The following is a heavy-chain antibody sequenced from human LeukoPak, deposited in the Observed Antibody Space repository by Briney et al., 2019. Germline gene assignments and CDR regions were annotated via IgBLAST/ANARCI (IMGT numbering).Heavy chain of an antibody. Sequence: SVKVSCKASGGTFSSYAISWVRQAPGQGLEWMGGIIPIFGTANYAQKFQGRVTITTDESTSTAYMELSSLRSEDTAVYYCARDGYCSSTICYTEAYYYYYMDVWGKGTTVTVSS. J-gene: IGHJ6*03. CDR1: GGTFSSYA. CDR3: ARDGYCSSTICYTEAYYYYYMDV. CDR2: IIPIFGTA. D-gene: IGHD2-2*02. V-gene: IGHV1-69*05.